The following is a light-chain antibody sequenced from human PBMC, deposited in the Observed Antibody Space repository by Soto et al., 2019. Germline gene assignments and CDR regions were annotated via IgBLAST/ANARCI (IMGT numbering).Light chain of an antibody. CDR2: GAS. J-gene: IGKJ5*01. Sequence: EIVMTQSPATLSLSPGERATLSCRASQSVSSYLAWYQQKPGQAPRLLIYGASTRATGIPARFSGSGSGTEFTLTISSLQSEDFAVYYCQQYNNWPPPITFGQGTRLEIK. CDR3: QQYNNWPPPIT. CDR1: QSVSSY. V-gene: IGKV3-15*01.